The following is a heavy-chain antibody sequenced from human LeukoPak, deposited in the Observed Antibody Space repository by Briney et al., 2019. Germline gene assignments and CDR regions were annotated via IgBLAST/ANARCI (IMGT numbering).Heavy chain of an antibody. CDR2: ISTNSDIR. V-gene: IGHV1-18*01. CDR1: GYTFTNYG. Sequence: GASVKVSCKASGYTFTNYGISWVRQAPVQGLEWMGWISTNSDIRTYAQTLQGRFTMTTDTATTTAYMELNNLTFDDTAVYYCARDWDAMNNCFDPWGQGTPVTVSS. D-gene: IGHD1-26*01. J-gene: IGHJ5*02. CDR3: ARDWDAMNNCFDP.